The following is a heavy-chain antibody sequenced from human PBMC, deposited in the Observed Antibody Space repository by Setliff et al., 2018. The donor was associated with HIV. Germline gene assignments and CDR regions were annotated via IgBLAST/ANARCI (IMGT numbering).Heavy chain of an antibody. CDR2: VNPLLGLT. V-gene: IGHV1-46*04. CDR1: GYTFTDHH. D-gene: IGHD6-19*01. CDR3: ARAPYRSGWYGVDY. J-gene: IGHJ4*02. Sequence: ASVKVSCKAFGYTFTDHHIHWMRQAPGHGLEWIGIVNPLLGLTNHSQKLQGRVTLTWDTSTSTVYMELTTLRSEDTAFYYCARAPYRSGWYGVDYWGRGTLVTVSS.